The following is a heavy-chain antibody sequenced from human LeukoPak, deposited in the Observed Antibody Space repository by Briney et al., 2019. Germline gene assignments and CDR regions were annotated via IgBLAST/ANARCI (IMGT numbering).Heavy chain of an antibody. Sequence: SETLSLTCAVYGGSFSGYYWSWIRQPPGKGLEWIGEINHSGSTNYNPSLKSRVTISVDTSKNQFSLKLSSVTAADTAVYYCARAGGTMVRGVIHYYYYYGMDVWGQGTTVTVSS. D-gene: IGHD3-10*01. CDR1: GGSFSGYY. CDR2: INHSGST. V-gene: IGHV4-34*01. J-gene: IGHJ6*02. CDR3: ARAGGTMVRGVIHYYYYYGMDV.